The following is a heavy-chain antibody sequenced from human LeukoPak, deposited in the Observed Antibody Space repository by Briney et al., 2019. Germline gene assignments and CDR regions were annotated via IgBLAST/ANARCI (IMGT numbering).Heavy chain of an antibody. Sequence: PGGSLRLSCAASGFTFSSYSMNWVRQAPGKGLEWVSSISSSSSSIYYADSVKGRFTISRDNAKNSLYLQMNCLRAEDTAVYYCARAHRSLIAAAATFDYWGQGTLVTVSS. V-gene: IGHV3-21*01. J-gene: IGHJ4*02. D-gene: IGHD6-13*01. CDR2: ISSSSSSI. CDR1: GFTFSSYS. CDR3: ARAHRSLIAAAATFDY.